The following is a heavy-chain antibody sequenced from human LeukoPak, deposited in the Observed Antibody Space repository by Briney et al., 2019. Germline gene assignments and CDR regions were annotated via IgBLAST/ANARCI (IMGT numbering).Heavy chain of an antibody. V-gene: IGHV4-4*09. CDR1: DGTIRSYY. Sequence: PSETLSLTCSVSDGTIRSYYWSWIRQPPGKGLEWIGYIHSSGSTHYNPSLRGRVTTSLDTSKNRFSLKLTSVTAADTAVYYCARLGSYSDHWGRGTLVTVSS. CDR3: ARLGSYSDH. CDR2: IHSSGST. D-gene: IGHD1-26*01. J-gene: IGHJ4*02.